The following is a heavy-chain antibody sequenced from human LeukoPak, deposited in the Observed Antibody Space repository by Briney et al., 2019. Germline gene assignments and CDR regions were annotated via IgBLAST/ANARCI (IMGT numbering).Heavy chain of an antibody. J-gene: IGHJ4*02. V-gene: IGHV3-23*01. Sequence: GGSLRLSCAASGFTFSSYAMSWVSQAPGKGLEWVSAISGSGGGIYYADSVKGRFTISRDNFKNTLFLQMSSLRAEDTAVYYCAKDGGVNYYDSSGYSRWGQGTLVTVSS. CDR1: GFTFSSYA. CDR2: ISGSGGGI. CDR3: AKDGGVNYYDSSGYSR. D-gene: IGHD3-22*01.